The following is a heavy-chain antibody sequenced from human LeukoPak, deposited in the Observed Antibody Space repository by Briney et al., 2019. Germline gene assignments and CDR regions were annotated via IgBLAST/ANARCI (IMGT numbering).Heavy chain of an antibody. CDR3: ARVWKKYNWFDP. CDR2: IYYSGST. Sequence: TSETLSLTCTVSGGSISSSSYYWGWIRQPPGKGLEWIGSIYYSGSTYYNPSLKSRVTISVDTSKNQFSLKLSSVTAADTAVYYCARVWKKYNWFDPWGQGTLVTVSS. J-gene: IGHJ5*02. D-gene: IGHD3-3*01. V-gene: IGHV4-39*07. CDR1: GGSISSSSYY.